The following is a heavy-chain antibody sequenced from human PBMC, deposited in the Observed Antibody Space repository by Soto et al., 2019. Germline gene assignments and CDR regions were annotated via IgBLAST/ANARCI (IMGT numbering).Heavy chain of an antibody. CDR2: ISSSGSTI. CDR3: ARDRVGDYDFWSGYYVDAFDI. V-gene: IGHV3-48*03. J-gene: IGHJ3*02. Sequence: GTLRLPCSASGCTFSSYEMNWVRQAPGKGLEWVSYISSSGSTIYYADSVKVRFTISRDNAKNSLYLQMNSLRAEDTAVYYCARDRVGDYDFWSGYYVDAFDIWGQGTMVTV. D-gene: IGHD3-3*01. CDR1: GCTFSSYE.